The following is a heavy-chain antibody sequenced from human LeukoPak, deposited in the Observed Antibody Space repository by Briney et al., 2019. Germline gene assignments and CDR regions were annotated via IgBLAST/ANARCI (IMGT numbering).Heavy chain of an antibody. CDR3: ARNLRRYYFDY. CDR2: IYYSGST. V-gene: IGHV4-59*01. D-gene: IGHD1-14*01. J-gene: IGHJ4*02. CDR1: GVSISSYY. Sequence: SETLSLTCTVSGVSISSYYWSWIRQPPGKGLEWIGYIYYSGSTNYNPSLKSRVTISVDTSKNQFSLKLSSVTAADTAVYYCARNLRRYYFDYWGQGTLVTVSS.